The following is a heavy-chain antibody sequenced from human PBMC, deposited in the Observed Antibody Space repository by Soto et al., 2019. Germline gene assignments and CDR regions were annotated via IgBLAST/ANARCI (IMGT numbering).Heavy chain of an antibody. J-gene: IGHJ4*02. D-gene: IGHD3-10*01. CDR1: GFTFSSYA. V-gene: IGHV3-23*01. Sequence: GGSLRLSCAASGFTFSSYAMSWVRQAPGKGLEWVSAISGSGGSTYYADSVKGRFTISRDNSKNTLYLQMNSLRAEDTAVYYCAKDTSGIIRKVRGVIGTAVYWGQGTLVTVSS. CDR2: ISGSGGST. CDR3: AKDTSGIIRKVRGVIGTAVY.